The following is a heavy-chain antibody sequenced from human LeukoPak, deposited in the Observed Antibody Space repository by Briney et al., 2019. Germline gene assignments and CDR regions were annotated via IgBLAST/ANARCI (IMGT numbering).Heavy chain of an antibody. J-gene: IGHJ4*02. CDR1: GFTFSSYS. CDR2: ISSSSSYI. CDR3: ARVAFDSSGYYATIDY. Sequence: GGSLRLSCAASGFTFSSYSMNWVRQAPGKGLEWVSSISSSSSYIYYADSVKGRFTISRDNAKNSLYLQMNSLRVEDTAVYYCARVAFDSSGYYATIDYWGQGTLVTVSS. V-gene: IGHV3-21*01. D-gene: IGHD3-22*01.